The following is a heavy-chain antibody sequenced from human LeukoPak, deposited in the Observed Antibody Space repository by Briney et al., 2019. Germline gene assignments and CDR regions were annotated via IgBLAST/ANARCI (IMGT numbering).Heavy chain of an antibody. CDR3: ARVVGSRGYGMDV. CDR2: IVPIFGTA. J-gene: IGHJ6*02. D-gene: IGHD1-26*01. CDR1: GGTFSSYA. Sequence: ASVKVSCKASGGTFSSYAISWVRQAPGQGLEWMGGIVPIFGTANYAQKFQGRVTITADESTSTAYMELSSLRSDDTAVYYCARVVGSRGYGMDVWGQGTTVTVSS. V-gene: IGHV1-69*13.